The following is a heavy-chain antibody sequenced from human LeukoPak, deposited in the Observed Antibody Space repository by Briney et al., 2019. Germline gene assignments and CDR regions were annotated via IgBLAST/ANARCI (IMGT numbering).Heavy chain of an antibody. D-gene: IGHD2-21*02. J-gene: IGHJ4*02. CDR3: ARDFGYCGGDCLGY. CDR2: INPNSGGT. Sequence: ASVKVSCKASGYTFTGYYMHWVRQAPGQGLEGMGWINPNSGGTNYAQKFQGRVTMTRDTSISTAYMELSRLRSDDTAVYYCARDFGYCGGDCLGYWGQGTLVTVSS. CDR1: GYTFTGYY. V-gene: IGHV1-2*02.